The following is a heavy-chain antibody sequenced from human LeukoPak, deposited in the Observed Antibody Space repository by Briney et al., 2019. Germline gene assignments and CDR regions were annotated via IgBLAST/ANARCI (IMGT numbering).Heavy chain of an antibody. V-gene: IGHV3-7*01. D-gene: IGHD3-22*01. J-gene: IGHJ4*02. CDR1: GFTFSSYW. CDR2: IKQDGSEK. Sequence: GGSLRLSCAASGFTFSSYWMSWVRQAPGKGLEWVANIKQDGSEKYYVDSVEGRFTISRDNAKNSLYLQMNSLRAEDTAVYYCAREAQTYYYDSSGSTDYWGQGTLVTVSS. CDR3: AREAQTYYYDSSGSTDY.